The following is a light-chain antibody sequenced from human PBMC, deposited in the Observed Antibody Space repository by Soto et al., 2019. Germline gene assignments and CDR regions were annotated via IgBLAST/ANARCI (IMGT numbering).Light chain of an antibody. Sequence: QSVLTQPASVSGSPGQSITISCTGTSSDVGGYNYVSWYQQHPGKATKLMIYDVRNRPSGVSNRFTGSKSDNTASLTISSLQAEDEADYYCSSYTSSSTLYVFGTGTKVTVL. CDR1: SSDVGGYNY. CDR2: DVR. V-gene: IGLV2-14*01. J-gene: IGLJ1*01. CDR3: SSYTSSSTLYV.